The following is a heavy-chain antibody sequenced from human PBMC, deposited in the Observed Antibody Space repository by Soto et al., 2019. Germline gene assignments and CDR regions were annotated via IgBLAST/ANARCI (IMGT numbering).Heavy chain of an antibody. CDR1: GGSISSGGYY. D-gene: IGHD2-15*01. CDR3: AREGRNCSGGSCYWDYFDY. V-gene: IGHV4-31*03. J-gene: IGHJ4*02. CDR2: IYYSGST. Sequence: SETLSLTCTVSGGSISSGGYYWSWIRQHPGKGLEWIGYIYYSGSTYYNPSLKSRVTISVDTSKNQFSLKLSSVTAADTAVYYCAREGRNCSGGSCYWDYFDYWGQGTLVTVSS.